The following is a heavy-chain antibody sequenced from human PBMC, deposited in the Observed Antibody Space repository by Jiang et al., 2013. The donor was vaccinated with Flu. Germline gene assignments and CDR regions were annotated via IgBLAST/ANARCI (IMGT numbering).Heavy chain of an antibody. CDR1: GDSVSSNSAA. V-gene: IGHV6-1*01. J-gene: IGHJ6*03. CDR2: TYYRSKWYN. D-gene: IGHD6-13*01. Sequence: SQTLSLTCAISGDSVSSNSAAWNWIRQSPSRGLEWLGRTYYRSKWYNDYAVSVKSRITIDPDTSKNQFSLQLNSVTPEDTAVYYCARRVNSSSWYDYYYYMDVWGKGTTVTVSS. CDR3: ARRVNSSSWYDYYYYMDV.